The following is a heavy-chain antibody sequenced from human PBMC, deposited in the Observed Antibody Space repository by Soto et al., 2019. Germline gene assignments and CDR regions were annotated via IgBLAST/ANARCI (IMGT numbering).Heavy chain of an antibody. CDR1: GYRFTSYW. Sequence: PGESLKISCRTSGYRFTSYWIAWVRQMPGKGLEWMGIIFPSDSDTRYSPSFQGQVTISADRSTSTVFLQWASLKASDTAVYYCARTYYYGSGSLYYFDYWGQGTLVTVSS. CDR3: ARTYYYGSGSLYYFDY. J-gene: IGHJ4*02. V-gene: IGHV5-51*01. D-gene: IGHD3-10*01. CDR2: IFPSDSDT.